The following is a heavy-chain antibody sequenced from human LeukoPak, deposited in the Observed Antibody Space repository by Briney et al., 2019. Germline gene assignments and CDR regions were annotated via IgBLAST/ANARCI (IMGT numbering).Heavy chain of an antibody. Sequence: PSETLSLTCTVSGGSISSSSYYWGWIRQPPGKGLEWIGSIYYSGSTYYNPSLKSRVTISVDTSKNQFSLKLSSVTAADTAVYYCARFYYDFWSGYYSDYWGQGTLVTVSS. CDR3: ARFYYDFWSGYYSDY. V-gene: IGHV4-39*07. CDR1: GGSISSSSYY. CDR2: IYYSGST. J-gene: IGHJ4*02. D-gene: IGHD3-3*01.